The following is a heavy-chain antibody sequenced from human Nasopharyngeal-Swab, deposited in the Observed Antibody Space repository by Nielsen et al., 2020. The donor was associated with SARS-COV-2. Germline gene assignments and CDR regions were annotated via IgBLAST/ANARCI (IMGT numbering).Heavy chain of an antibody. D-gene: IGHD4-23*01. CDR2: ISSSGTTV. V-gene: IGHV3-48*03. CDR3: ARAPPPYGGHDY. Sequence: GGSLRLSCAASGFTFSSFEMNWVRQAPGKGLEWVSYISSSGTTVYYADSVKGRFTISRDNADNSLYLQMSSLTAGDTAVYYCARAPPPYGGHDYWGQGTLVTVSS. CDR1: GFTFSSFE. J-gene: IGHJ4*02.